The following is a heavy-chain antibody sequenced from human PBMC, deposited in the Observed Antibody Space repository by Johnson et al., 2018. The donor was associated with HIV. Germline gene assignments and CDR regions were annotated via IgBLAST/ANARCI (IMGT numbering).Heavy chain of an antibody. CDR3: AKVGGRHDYGDYLGAFDI. J-gene: IGHJ3*02. D-gene: IGHD4-17*01. Sequence: QMMLVESGGGVVQPARSLRLSCTASGFTFSNFVMHWVRQAPGKGLEWVAAMSFDGTNKYYADSVRGRFTISRDNSRNTLYLQMNSLRAEDTAVYYCAKVGGRHDYGDYLGAFDIWGQGTMVTVSS. V-gene: IGHV3-30-3*01. CDR2: MSFDGTNK. CDR1: GFTFSNFV.